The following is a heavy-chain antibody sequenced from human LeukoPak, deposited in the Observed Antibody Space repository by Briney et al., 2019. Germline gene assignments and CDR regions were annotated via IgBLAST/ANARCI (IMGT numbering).Heavy chain of an antibody. CDR2: IYYSGRT. Sequence: PSETLSLTCTVSGGSISSNNYYWGWIRQPPGKGLEWIGDIYYSGRTYYNPSLKSRVTISVDTSRNQLSLKLSSVTAADTAVYYCARGGEKYSSSVHDWFDPWGQGTLVTVSS. V-gene: IGHV4-39*01. CDR1: GGSISSNNYY. D-gene: IGHD6-13*01. J-gene: IGHJ5*02. CDR3: ARGGEKYSSSVHDWFDP.